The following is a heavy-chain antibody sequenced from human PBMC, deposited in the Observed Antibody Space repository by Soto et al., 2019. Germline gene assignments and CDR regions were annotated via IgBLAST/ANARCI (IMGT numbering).Heavy chain of an antibody. Sequence: SETLSLTCTVSGGSINSGGYYWSWIRQHPGKGLEWVGYIYYSGTTYYNPSLQSRLSISRDTPKNQFSLKLSPVTAADTAVYYCARGYRANGDVYYYGMDVWGQGTTVTVSS. CDR2: IYYSGTT. J-gene: IGHJ6*02. CDR1: GGSINSGGYY. CDR3: ARGYRANGDVYYYGMDV. V-gene: IGHV4-31*03. D-gene: IGHD4-17*01.